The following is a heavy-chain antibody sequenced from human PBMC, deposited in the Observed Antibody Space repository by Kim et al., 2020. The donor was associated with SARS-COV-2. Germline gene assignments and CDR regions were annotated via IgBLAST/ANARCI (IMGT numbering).Heavy chain of an antibody. CDR3: AGVLLIFGVEQSNWFDP. D-gene: IGHD3-3*01. Sequence: LRSRVTISVDTSKNQFSLKLSAVTAADTAVYYCAGVLLIFGVEQSNWFDPWGQGTLVTVSS. J-gene: IGHJ5*02. V-gene: IGHV4-31*02.